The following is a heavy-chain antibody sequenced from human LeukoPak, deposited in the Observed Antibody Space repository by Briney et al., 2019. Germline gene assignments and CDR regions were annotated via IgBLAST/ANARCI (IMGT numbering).Heavy chain of an antibody. Sequence: ASVKVSCKASGYTFTSYGTSWVRQAPGQGLEWMGWISAYNGNTDYAQKLQGRVTMTTDTSTSTAYMELRSLRSDDTAVYYCARITMGASGLGFDPWGQGTLVTVSS. J-gene: IGHJ5*02. CDR2: ISAYNGNT. V-gene: IGHV1-18*01. CDR1: GYTFTSYG. CDR3: ARITMGASGLGFDP. D-gene: IGHD3-10*01.